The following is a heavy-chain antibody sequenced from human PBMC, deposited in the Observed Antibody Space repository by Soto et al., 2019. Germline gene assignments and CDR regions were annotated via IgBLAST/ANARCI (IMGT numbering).Heavy chain of an antibody. J-gene: IGHJ4*02. CDR1: GGSISSSSYY. CDR2: IYYSGST. D-gene: IGHD3-22*01. Sequence: LETLSLTCTVSGGSISSSSYYWGWIRQPPGKGLEWIGSIYYSGSTYYNPSLKSRVTISVDTSKNQFSLKLSSVTAADTAVYYCARQDGLITMIVGYDYWGQGTLVTVSS. V-gene: IGHV4-39*01. CDR3: ARQDGLITMIVGYDY.